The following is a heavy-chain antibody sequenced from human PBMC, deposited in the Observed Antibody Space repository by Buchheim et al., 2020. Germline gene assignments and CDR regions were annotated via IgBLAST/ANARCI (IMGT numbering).Heavy chain of an antibody. CDR2: LSGSGGST. V-gene: IGHV3-23*01. CDR1: GITFSSYA. D-gene: IGHD3-22*01. J-gene: IGHJ4*02. CDR3: AKGGGRYYYDSSGYYYPY. Sequence: EVQLLESGGGLVQPGGSLRLSCAASGITFSSYAMSWVRQAPGKGLEWVSALSGSGGSTYYADSVKGRFTISRDNSTNTLYLQMNSLRAEETAVYYCAKGGGRYYYDSSGYYYPYWGQGTL.